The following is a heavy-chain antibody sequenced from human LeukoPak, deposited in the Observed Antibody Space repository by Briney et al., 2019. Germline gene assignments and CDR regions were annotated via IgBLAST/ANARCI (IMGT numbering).Heavy chain of an antibody. CDR3: ARGERPLDY. V-gene: IGHV4-34*01. CDR2: INHSGST. J-gene: IGHJ4*02. CDR1: GGSFSGYY. Sequence: SETLSLTCAVYGGSFSGYYWSWIRQPPGKGLEWIGEINHSGSTNYNPSLKSRVTISVDTSKNQFSLKLSSVTAADTAVYYCARGERPLDYWGRGTLVTVSS.